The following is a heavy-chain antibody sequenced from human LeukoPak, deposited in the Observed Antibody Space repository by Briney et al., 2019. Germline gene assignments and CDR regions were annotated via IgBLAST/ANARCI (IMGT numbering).Heavy chain of an antibody. V-gene: IGHV1-69*13. CDR3: ARGNGRITIFGEWLLVAFDI. CDR1: GGTFSSYA. CDR2: IIPIFGTA. J-gene: IGHJ3*02. D-gene: IGHD3-3*01. Sequence: SVKVSCKASGGTFSSYAISWVRQAPGQGLEWMGGIIPIFGTANYAQKFQGRVTITADESTSTAYMEPSSLRSEDTAVYYCARGNGRITIFGEWLLVAFDIWGQGTMVTVSS.